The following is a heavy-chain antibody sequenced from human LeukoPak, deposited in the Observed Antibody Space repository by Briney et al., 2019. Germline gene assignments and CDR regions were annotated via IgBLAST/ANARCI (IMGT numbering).Heavy chain of an antibody. V-gene: IGHV1-2*02. CDR2: INPNSGGT. CDR3: ARDLGMVTFDY. Sequence: ASVKVSCKSSGYTFTGHCMHWVRQAPGQGLEWMGWINPNSGGTNYAQKFQGRVTMTRDTSVSTAYMDLSSLRSDDTAVYYCARDLGMVTFDYWGQGTLVTVSS. CDR1: GYTFTGHC. D-gene: IGHD5-18*01. J-gene: IGHJ4*02.